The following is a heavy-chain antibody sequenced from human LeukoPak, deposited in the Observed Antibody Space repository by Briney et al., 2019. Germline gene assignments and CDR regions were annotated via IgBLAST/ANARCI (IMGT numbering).Heavy chain of an antibody. V-gene: IGHV2-70*12. CDR3: AHSGGYSSGGTLDI. Sequence: SGPALVKPTQTLTLTCTFSGFSLSTSGMCVSWIRQPPGKALEWLARIDWDDDKYYSTSLKTRLTISKDTSKNQVVLTMTNMDPVDTATYYCAHSGGYSSGGTLDIWGQGTTVTVSS. CDR2: IDWDDDK. CDR1: GFSLSTSGMC. J-gene: IGHJ3*02. D-gene: IGHD5-12*01.